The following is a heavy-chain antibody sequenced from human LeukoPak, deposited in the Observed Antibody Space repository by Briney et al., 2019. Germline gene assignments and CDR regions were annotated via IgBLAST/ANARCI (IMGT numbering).Heavy chain of an antibody. J-gene: IGHJ4*02. Sequence: PSETLSLTCTVSGGSISSYYWSWIRQPPGKGLEWIGYIYYSGSTNYNPSLKSRVTISVDTSKNQFSLKLSSVTAADTAVYYCARANYDYVWGSYRPVFDYWGQGTLVTVSS. D-gene: IGHD3-16*02. CDR2: IYYSGST. V-gene: IGHV4-59*01. CDR1: GGSISSYY. CDR3: ARANYDYVWGSYRPVFDY.